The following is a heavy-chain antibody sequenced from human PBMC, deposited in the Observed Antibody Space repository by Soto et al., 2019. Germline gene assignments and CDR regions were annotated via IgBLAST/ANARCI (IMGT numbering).Heavy chain of an antibody. V-gene: IGHV1-69*06. J-gene: IGHJ6*02. D-gene: IGHD6-6*01. CDR1: GGTLTSYA. CDR2: IIPLFATA. Sequence: SVKVSCKASGGTLTSYALNWVRQAPGQGLEWIGGIIPLFATANYAQKFQGRVTITADKSTSTAYMELSSLRSEDTAVYYCARGARPGYYYYGMDVWGQGTTVTVSS. CDR3: ARGARPGYYYYGMDV.